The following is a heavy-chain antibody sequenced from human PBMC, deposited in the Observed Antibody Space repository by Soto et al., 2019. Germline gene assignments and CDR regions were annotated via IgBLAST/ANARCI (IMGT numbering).Heavy chain of an antibody. D-gene: IGHD2-15*01. CDR2: IYYSGST. Sequence: QLQLQESGPGLVKPSETLSLTCTVSGGSISSSSYYWGWIRQPPGKGLEWIGSIYYSGSTYYNPSLMSRVTISVDTSKNQFSLKLSSVTAADTAVYYCARHGSCSGGSCYLVGNWFDPWGQGTLVTVSS. CDR3: ARHGSCSGGSCYLVGNWFDP. J-gene: IGHJ5*02. V-gene: IGHV4-39*01. CDR1: GGSISSSSYY.